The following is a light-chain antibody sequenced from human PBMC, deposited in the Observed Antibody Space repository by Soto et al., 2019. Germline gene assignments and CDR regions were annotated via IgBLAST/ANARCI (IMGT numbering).Light chain of an antibody. CDR3: QQYNSYTWT. J-gene: IGKJ1*01. Sequence: DIQMTQSPSTLSASVGDRVTITCRASQSISSWLAWYQQKPGQAPKLLIYNASSLESGVPSRFSGSGSGTEFTLTISRLQPDDFANYYCQQYNSYTWTFGQGTKVEIK. V-gene: IGKV1-5*03. CDR2: NAS. CDR1: QSISSW.